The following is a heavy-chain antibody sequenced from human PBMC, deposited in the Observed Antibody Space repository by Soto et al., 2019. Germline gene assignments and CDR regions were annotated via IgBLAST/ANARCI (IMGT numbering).Heavy chain of an antibody. CDR1: GYSFTSYW. CDR2: IYPGDSDT. CDR3: ARGHYCGGDCPLRFAFDI. V-gene: IGHV5-51*01. D-gene: IGHD2-21*02. J-gene: IGHJ3*02. Sequence: PGESLKISCKGSGYSFTSYWIGWVRQMPGKGLEGMGVIYPGDSDTRYSPSFQGQVTISADKSISTAYLQWSSLQASATAMYSCARGHYCGGDCPLRFAFDIWGQGTMVTVSS.